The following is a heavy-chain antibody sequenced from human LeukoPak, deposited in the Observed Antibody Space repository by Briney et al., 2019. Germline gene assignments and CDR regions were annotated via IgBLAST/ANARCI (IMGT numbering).Heavy chain of an antibody. CDR2: IYYSGST. CDR3: ASSPLYYYDSTTPPYGMDV. CDR1: GGSISSSNYY. J-gene: IGHJ6*02. Sequence: SETLSLTCTVSGGSISSSNYYWGWIRQHPGKGLEWIGYIYYSGSTYYNPSLKSRVTISVDTSKNQFSLKLSSVTAADTAVYYCASSPLYYYDSTTPPYGMDVWGQGTTVTVSS. V-gene: IGHV4-31*03. D-gene: IGHD3-22*01.